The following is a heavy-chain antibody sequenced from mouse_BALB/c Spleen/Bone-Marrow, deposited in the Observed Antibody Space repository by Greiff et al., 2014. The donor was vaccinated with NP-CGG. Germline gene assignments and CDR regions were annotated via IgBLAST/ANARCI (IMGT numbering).Heavy chain of an antibody. CDR3: ARYDYAMDY. Sequence: LVKPGASVKLSCKASGYTFANFWINWIKQRPGQGLEWIGRIAPGTGTTYYNEMFKGKATLTVDTSSSTAYIQLSSLSSEYSAVYFCARYDYAMDYWGQGTSVTVSS. CDR1: GYTFANFW. D-gene: IGHD2-3*01. J-gene: IGHJ4*01. V-gene: IGHV1S41*01. CDR2: IAPGTGTT.